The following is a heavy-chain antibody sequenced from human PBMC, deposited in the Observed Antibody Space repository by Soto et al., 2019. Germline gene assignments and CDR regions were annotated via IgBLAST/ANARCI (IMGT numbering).Heavy chain of an antibody. D-gene: IGHD1-1*01. V-gene: IGHV4-59*12. CDR1: GGSISSYY. CDR2: IYYSGST. J-gene: IGHJ5*02. CDR3: ARDSTRTTNWFDP. Sequence: SETLSLTCTVSGGSISSYYWSWIRQPPGKGLEWIGYIYYSGSTYYNPSLKSRVTISVDTSKNQFSLKLSSVTAADTAVYYCARDSTRTTNWFDPWGQGTLVTVSS.